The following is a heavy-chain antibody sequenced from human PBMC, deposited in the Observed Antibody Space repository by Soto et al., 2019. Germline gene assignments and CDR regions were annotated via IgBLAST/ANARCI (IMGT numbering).Heavy chain of an antibody. CDR2: IIPIFGTA. J-gene: IGHJ6*02. CDR1: GYTFTSYD. CDR3: ARKVTGDYYYYGMDV. D-gene: IGHD1-20*01. Sequence: GAPVKVSCKASGYTFTSYDIKWVRQATGQGLEWMGWIIPIFGTANYAQKFQGRVTITADESTSTAYMELSSLRSEDTAVYYCARKVTGDYYYYGMDVWGQGTTVTVSS. V-gene: IGHV1-69*13.